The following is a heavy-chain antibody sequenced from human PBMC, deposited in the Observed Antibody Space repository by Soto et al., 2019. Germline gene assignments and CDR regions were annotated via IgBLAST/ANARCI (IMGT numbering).Heavy chain of an antibody. V-gene: IGHV1-69*13. D-gene: IGHD2-2*01. CDR2: IIPIFGTA. CDR1: GGTFSSYA. CDR3: ARAYCYCSSTSNPRTYYGMDV. J-gene: IGHJ6*02. Sequence: SVKVSCKASGGTFSSYAISWVRQAPGQGLEWMGGIIPIFGTANYAQKFQGRVTITADESTSTAYMELSSLRSEDTAVYYCARAYCYCSSTSNPRTYYGMDVWGQGTTVTVSS.